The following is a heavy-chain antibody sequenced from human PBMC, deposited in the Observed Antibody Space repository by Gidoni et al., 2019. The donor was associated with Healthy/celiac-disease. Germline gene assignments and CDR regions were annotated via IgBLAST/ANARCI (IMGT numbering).Heavy chain of an antibody. CDR1: AGTFSSYA. J-gene: IGHJ4*02. CDR2: IIPIFGKA. D-gene: IGHD2-15*01. V-gene: IGHV1-69*01. CDR3: ARGPVGYCSGGSCYPDY. Sequence: QVQLVQSGAEVKTPGSSVNVSCKASAGTFSSYAIRWVRQAPGQGLEWMGGIIPIFGKANYAQKFEGRVTITADESTSTAYMELSSLRSEDTAVYYCARGPVGYCSGGSCYPDYWGQGTLVTVSS.